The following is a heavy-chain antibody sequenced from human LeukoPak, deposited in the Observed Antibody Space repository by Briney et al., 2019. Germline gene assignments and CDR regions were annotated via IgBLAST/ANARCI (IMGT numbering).Heavy chain of an antibody. CDR1: GFIFDDYA. Sequence: GGSLRLSCAASGFIFDDYAMHWVRQAPGKGLEWVSLIIWDGGSTYYADSVKGRFTISRDNSKNSLYLQMNSLRTEDTALYYCAKEGLGYYYGSGSYYKHGMDVWGQGTTVTVSS. CDR2: IIWDGGST. J-gene: IGHJ6*02. V-gene: IGHV3-43*01. CDR3: AKEGLGYYYGSGSYYKHGMDV. D-gene: IGHD3-10*01.